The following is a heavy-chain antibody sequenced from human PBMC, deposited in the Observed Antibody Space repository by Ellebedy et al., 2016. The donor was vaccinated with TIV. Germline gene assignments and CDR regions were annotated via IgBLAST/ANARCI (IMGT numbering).Heavy chain of an antibody. CDR1: GGSISSSPHH. CDR3: GWDCSSTSCRGGY. Sequence: MPSETLSLTCTVSGGSISSSPHHWGWIRQPPGQGLEWIGSISYSGGTYYSPSLKSRVTISVDTSKNPFSLKQSSGTAADTAVYYLGWDCSSTSCRGGYWGRGTLVTVSS. V-gene: IGHV4-39*02. CDR2: ISYSGGT. J-gene: IGHJ4*02. D-gene: IGHD2-2*01.